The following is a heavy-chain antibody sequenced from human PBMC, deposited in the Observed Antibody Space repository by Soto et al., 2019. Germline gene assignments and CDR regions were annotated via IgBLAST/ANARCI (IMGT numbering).Heavy chain of an antibody. V-gene: IGHV3-53*01. J-gene: IGHJ4*02. Sequence: HPGGSLRLSCAASGFSVRNSYMSWVRQTPGKGLEWVSVIYSDDTTFYTDSVTGRFTISRDNSNNTLYLQMNRLRAEDTAVYYGVGEARATYGYWGQGTLVTVSS. CDR1: GFSVRNSY. CDR3: VGEARATYGY. D-gene: IGHD1-26*01. CDR2: IYSDDTT.